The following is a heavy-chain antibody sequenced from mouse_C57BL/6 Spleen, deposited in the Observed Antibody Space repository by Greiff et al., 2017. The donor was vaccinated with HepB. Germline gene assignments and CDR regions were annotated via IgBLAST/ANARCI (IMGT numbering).Heavy chain of an antibody. Sequence: QVQLQQPGAELVKPGASVKVSCKASGYTFTSYWMHWVKQRPGQGLEWIGRIHPSDSDTNYNQKFKGKATLTVDKSSSTAYMQLSSLTSEDSAVYYCARGGYGNYAYAMDYWGQGTSVTVSS. J-gene: IGHJ4*01. CDR2: IHPSDSDT. V-gene: IGHV1-74*01. D-gene: IGHD2-10*02. CDR3: ARGGYGNYAYAMDY. CDR1: GYTFTSYW.